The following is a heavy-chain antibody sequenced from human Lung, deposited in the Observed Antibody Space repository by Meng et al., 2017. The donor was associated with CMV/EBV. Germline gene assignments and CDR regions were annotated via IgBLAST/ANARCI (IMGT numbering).Heavy chain of an antibody. V-gene: IGHV3-30*04. CDR1: EFTFNSYA. J-gene: IGHJ5*02. CDR2: ISYDGRDK. Sequence: SCADSEFTFNSYAMHWVRQAPGKGLEWVAIISYDGRDKYYAESVKGRFTISRDNSKNTLYLQMNSLGTEDTALYFCTREGRLNWFDPWGQGTLVTVSS. CDR3: TREGRLNWFDP.